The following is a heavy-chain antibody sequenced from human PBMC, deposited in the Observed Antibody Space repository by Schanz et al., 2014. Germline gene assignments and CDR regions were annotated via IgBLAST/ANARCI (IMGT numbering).Heavy chain of an antibody. V-gene: IGHV3-30*04. J-gene: IGHJ4*02. Sequence: QVQLVESGGGVVRPGGSLRLSCAGSGFTFSNYAIHWVRQAPGKGLEWVGGISADGDQRYYVDSVRGRFTMSRDNSKSTGYMRMNGLRSEDTAVYYCSRPRDGYGEFDSWGPGTLVTV. CDR1: GFTFSNYA. CDR3: SRPRDGYGEFDS. D-gene: IGHD5-12*01. CDR2: ISADGDQR.